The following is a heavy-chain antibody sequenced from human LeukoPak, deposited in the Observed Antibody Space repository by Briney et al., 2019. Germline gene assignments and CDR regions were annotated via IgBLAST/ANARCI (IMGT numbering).Heavy chain of an antibody. V-gene: IGHV3-21*01. CDR3: ARAYDFWSGYPSY. CDR1: GFTFSSYS. D-gene: IGHD3-3*01. J-gene: IGHJ4*02. Sequence: PGGSLRLSCAASGFTFSSYSMNWVRQAPGKGLGWVSSISSSSSYIYYADSVKGRFTISRDNAKNSLYLQMNSLRAEDTAVYYCARAYDFWSGYPSYWGQGTLVTVSS. CDR2: ISSSSSYI.